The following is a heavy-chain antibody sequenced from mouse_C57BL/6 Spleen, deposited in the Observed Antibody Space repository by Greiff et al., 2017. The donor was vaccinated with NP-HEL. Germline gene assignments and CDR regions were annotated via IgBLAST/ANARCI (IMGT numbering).Heavy chain of an antibody. J-gene: IGHJ1*03. Sequence: QVQLQQPGAELVRPGSSVKLSCTASGYTFTSYWMHWVKQRPIQGLEWIGNIDPSDSETHYNQKFKDKATLTVDKSSSTAYMQLSSLTSEDSAVYYCAEIYYEHWYFDVWGTGTTVTVSS. D-gene: IGHD2-4*01. V-gene: IGHV1-52*01. CDR2: IDPSDSET. CDR1: GYTFTSYW. CDR3: AEIYYEHWYFDV.